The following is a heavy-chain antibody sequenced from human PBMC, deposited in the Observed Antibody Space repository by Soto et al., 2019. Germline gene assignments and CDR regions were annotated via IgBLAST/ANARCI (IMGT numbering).Heavy chain of an antibody. CDR3: AKGLINGRWYAEN. V-gene: IGHV3-23*01. CDR1: GFTFRTCV. CDR2: ISESGTGT. D-gene: IGHD6-13*01. J-gene: IGHJ4*02. Sequence: EVHLLESGGGLVQPGESLRLSCGASGFTFRTCVMTWVRQAPGKGLEWVSCISESGTGTYYADSVKGRFTISGDNCKNRMYLEMNNLRAEDTGEYYCAKGLINGRWYAENSGQGTMVTVSS.